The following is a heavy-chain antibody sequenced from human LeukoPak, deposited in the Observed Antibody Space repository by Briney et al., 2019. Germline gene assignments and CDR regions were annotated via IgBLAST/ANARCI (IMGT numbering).Heavy chain of an antibody. D-gene: IGHD3-22*01. CDR1: GFTFSSHA. V-gene: IGHV3-23*01. CDR3: AKPRLYYDSSGYGY. CDR2: LSGSGGST. Sequence: GGSLRLSCAASGFTFSSHAMSWVRQAPGKGLEWVSALSGSGGSTYYADSVKGRFTISRDNSKNTLYLQMNSLRAEDTAVYYCAKPRLYYDSSGYGYWGQGTLVTVSS. J-gene: IGHJ4*02.